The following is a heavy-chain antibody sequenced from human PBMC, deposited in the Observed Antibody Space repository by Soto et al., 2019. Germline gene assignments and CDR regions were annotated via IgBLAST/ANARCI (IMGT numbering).Heavy chain of an antibody. J-gene: IGHJ6*02. D-gene: IGHD3-10*01. V-gene: IGHV3-23*01. CDR3: AKRAFYGSGIPNYHGVDV. CDR2: ISGTGGGT. CDR1: GFTFSNYA. Sequence: EVHLLESGGGLVQPGGSLRLSCAASGFTFSNYAMTWVRQAPGKGLEWVSVISGTGGGTNNADSAKGRFTTSRDNSKNTLYLPMNSLRAEDTAAYYCAKRAFYGSGIPNYHGVDVWGQGTAVTVSS.